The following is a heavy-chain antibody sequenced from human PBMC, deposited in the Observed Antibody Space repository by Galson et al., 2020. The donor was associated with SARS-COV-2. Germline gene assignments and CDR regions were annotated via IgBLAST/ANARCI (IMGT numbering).Heavy chain of an antibody. Sequence: TGGSLRLSCAASGFTFSSYAMSWVRQAPGKGLEWVSAISGSGGSTYYADSVKGRFTISRDNSKNTLYLQMNSLRAEDTAVYYCAKGNEWELLSSPPTYWGQGTLVTVSS. CDR1: GFTFSSYA. CDR3: AKGNEWELLSSPPTY. V-gene: IGHV3-23*01. CDR2: ISGSGGST. J-gene: IGHJ4*02. D-gene: IGHD1-26*01.